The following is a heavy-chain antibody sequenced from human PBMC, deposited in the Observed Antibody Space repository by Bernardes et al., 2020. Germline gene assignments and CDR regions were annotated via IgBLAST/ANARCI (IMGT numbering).Heavy chain of an antibody. J-gene: IGHJ6*03. CDR3: ARAPYYDFWSGIKLGYFYYIDV. V-gene: IGHV4-34*01. CDR2: INHSGST. D-gene: IGHD3-3*01. CDR1: GESFSGYH. Sequence: SETLSLTCAVYGESFSGYHWSWIRQPPGKGLEWIGEINHSGSTNYNSSLKSRVTISVDTSKNQFFLRLNSVTAADTAVYYCARAPYYDFWSGIKLGYFYYIDVWGKGTTVTVSS.